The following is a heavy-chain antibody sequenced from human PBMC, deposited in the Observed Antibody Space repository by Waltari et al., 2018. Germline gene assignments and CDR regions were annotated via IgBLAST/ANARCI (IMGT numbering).Heavy chain of an antibody. CDR1: GGSFSGYY. Sequence: QVQLQQWGAGLLKPSETLSLTCAVYGGSFSGYYWSWIRQPPGKGLGWLGEINHSGSTNYNPSLKSRVTISVDTSKNQFSLKLSSVTAADTAVYYCARGRSGYCSSTSCYTSYYYYYMDVWGKGTTVTISS. J-gene: IGHJ6*03. CDR3: ARGRSGYCSSTSCYTSYYYYYMDV. V-gene: IGHV4-34*01. D-gene: IGHD2-2*02. CDR2: INHSGST.